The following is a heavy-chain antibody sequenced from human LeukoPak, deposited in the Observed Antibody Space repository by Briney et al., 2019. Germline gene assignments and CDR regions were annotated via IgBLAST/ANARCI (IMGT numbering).Heavy chain of an antibody. Sequence: SETLSLTCTVSGGSISSYYWGWTRQPPGKGLEWIGSIYYSGSTYYNPSLKSRVTISVDTSKNQFSLKLTSVTAADTAVYYCARFRGDSALVGNYWGQGTLVTVSS. D-gene: IGHD5-18*01. J-gene: IGHJ4*02. V-gene: IGHV4-39*07. CDR2: IYYSGST. CDR3: ARFRGDSALVGNY. CDR1: GGSISSYY.